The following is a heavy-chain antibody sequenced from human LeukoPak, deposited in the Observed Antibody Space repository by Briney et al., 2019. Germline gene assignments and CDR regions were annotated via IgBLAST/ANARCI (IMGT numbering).Heavy chain of an antibody. J-gene: IGHJ3*02. CDR3: AKEASISLSYAFDI. V-gene: IGHV3-30*02. Sequence: PGGSLRLSCAASGFTFSSYGMHWVRQAPGKGLEWVAFIRYDGSNKYYADSVKGRFTISRDNSKNTLYLQMNSLRAEDTAVYYCAKEASISLSYAFDIWGQGTMVTVSS. D-gene: IGHD3-3*02. CDR1: GFTFSSYG. CDR2: IRYDGSNK.